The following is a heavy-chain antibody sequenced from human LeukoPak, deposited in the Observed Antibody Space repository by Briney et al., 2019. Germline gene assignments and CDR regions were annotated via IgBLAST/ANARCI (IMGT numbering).Heavy chain of an antibody. V-gene: IGHV4-59*08. Sequence: SETLSLTCTVSGGSISSYYWSWIRQPPGKGLEWIGNIYYSGSTNYNPSLKSRVTISVDTSKNQFSLKLSSVTAADTAVYYCARHRGYGPWTYFDYWGQGTLVTVSS. D-gene: IGHD2-15*01. CDR3: ARHRGYGPWTYFDY. J-gene: IGHJ4*02. CDR2: IYYSGST. CDR1: GGSISSYY.